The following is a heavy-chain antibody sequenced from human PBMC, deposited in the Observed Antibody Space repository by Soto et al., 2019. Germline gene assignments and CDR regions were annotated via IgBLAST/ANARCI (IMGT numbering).Heavy chain of an antibody. Sequence: QVQLVESGGGVVQPGRSLRLSCAASGFIFSSYGMHWVRQAPGKGLEWVAVMSNDGISKHYADSVKGRFPISRDNSKNTLYLQMNSLRAEDTAVYFCTQGYDSIGHPGYGGAFDIWGQGTMVTVSS. CDR2: MSNDGISK. V-gene: IGHV3-30*18. D-gene: IGHD3-22*01. CDR1: GFIFSSYG. CDR3: TQGYDSIGHPGYGGAFDI. J-gene: IGHJ3*02.